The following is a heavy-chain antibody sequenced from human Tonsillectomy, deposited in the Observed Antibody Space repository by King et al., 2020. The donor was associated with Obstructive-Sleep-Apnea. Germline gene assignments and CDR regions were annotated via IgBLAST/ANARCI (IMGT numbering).Heavy chain of an antibody. V-gene: IGHV5-51*01. D-gene: IGHD3-22*01. CDR3: ARQYYYDSSGYYPYYFDY. CDR1: GYSFTSYW. J-gene: IGHJ4*02. CDR2: IYPGDSDT. Sequence: QLVQSGAEVKKPGESLKISCKGSGYSFTSYWIGWVRQMPGKGLEWMGIIYPGDSDTRYSPSFQGQVTISADKSISTAYLQWSSLKASDTAMYYCARQYYYDSSGYYPYYFDYWGQGNLVTVSS.